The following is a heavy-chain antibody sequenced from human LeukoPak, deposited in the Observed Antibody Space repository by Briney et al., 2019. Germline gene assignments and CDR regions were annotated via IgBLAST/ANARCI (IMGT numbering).Heavy chain of an antibody. CDR1: GGSLSGYY. Sequence: SETLSLTCAVYGGSLSGYYWSWIRQPPGKGLEWIRKINHSGSTNYNPSLKSRVTISVDTSKNQFSLKLSSVTAADTAVYYCARTKQRYFDLWGRGTLVTVSS. D-gene: IGHD6-13*01. CDR2: INHSGST. J-gene: IGHJ2*01. V-gene: IGHV4-34*01. CDR3: ARTKQRYFDL.